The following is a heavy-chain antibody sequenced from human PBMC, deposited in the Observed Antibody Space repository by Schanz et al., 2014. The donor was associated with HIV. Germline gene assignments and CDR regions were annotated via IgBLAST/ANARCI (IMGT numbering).Heavy chain of an antibody. Sequence: QLQLVESGGGVDQPGRSLRLSCVASGFTFTNYGMHWVRQAPGKGLEWVAVIWYNGDKTFYGDSVKGRFTISRDNSKNTLYLQMNSLRAEDTAMYYCARDVGAGANDYWGQGTLVTVSS. CDR1: GFTFTNYG. V-gene: IGHV3-33*01. J-gene: IGHJ4*02. D-gene: IGHD1-26*01. CDR2: IWYNGDKT. CDR3: ARDVGAGANDY.